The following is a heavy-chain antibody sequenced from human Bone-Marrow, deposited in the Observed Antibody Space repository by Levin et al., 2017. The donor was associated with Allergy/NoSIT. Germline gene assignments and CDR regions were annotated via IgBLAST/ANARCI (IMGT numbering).Heavy chain of an antibody. D-gene: IGHD6-13*01. CDR1: GFTFSSYG. Sequence: GGSLRLSCAASGFTFSSYGMHWVRQAPGKGLEWVAVISYDGSNKYYADSVKGRFTISRDNSKNTLYLQMNSLRAEDTAVYYCAKEGDDSSSWYGPCFDYWGQGTLVTVSS. CDR3: AKEGDDSSSWYGPCFDY. V-gene: IGHV3-30*18. J-gene: IGHJ4*02. CDR2: ISYDGSNK.